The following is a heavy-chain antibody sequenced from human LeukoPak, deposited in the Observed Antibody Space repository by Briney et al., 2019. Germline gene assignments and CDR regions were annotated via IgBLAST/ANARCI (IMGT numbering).Heavy chain of an antibody. CDR1: GFTFSSYA. D-gene: IGHD5-12*01. CDR2: ISNSGGRT. CDR3: AKSYNGYESKPDY. J-gene: IGHJ4*02. Sequence: GGSLRLSCTASGFTFSSYAMSWVRQAPGKGLEWVSSISNSGGRTFYTDSVKGRFTISRDNSKITLYLQMNSLRAEDTAVYYCAKSYNGYESKPDYWGQGTLVTVSS. V-gene: IGHV3-23*01.